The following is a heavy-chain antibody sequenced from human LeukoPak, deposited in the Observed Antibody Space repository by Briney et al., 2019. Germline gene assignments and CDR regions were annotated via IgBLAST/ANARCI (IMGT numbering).Heavy chain of an antibody. Sequence: GRSLRLSCAASGFTFSSYDMHWVRQAPGKGLEWVSVISYDGSNKYYADSVKGRFTISRDNSKNTLYLQMNSLRAEDTAVYYCAKDPGGYSGYDHPIDYWGQGTLVTVSS. V-gene: IGHV3-30*18. D-gene: IGHD5-12*01. CDR1: GFTFSSYD. J-gene: IGHJ4*02. CDR3: AKDPGGYSGYDHPIDY. CDR2: ISYDGSNK.